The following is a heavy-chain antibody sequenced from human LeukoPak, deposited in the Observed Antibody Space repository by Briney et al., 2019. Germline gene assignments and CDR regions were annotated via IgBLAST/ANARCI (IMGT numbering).Heavy chain of an antibody. Sequence: PSETLSLTCTVSGGSISSGSYYWSWIRQPAGKGLEWIGRIYTSGSTNYNPSLKSRVTISVDTSKNQFSLKLSSVTAADTAVYYCASQSIAVAGTDYWGQGTLVTVSS. CDR2: IYTSGST. CDR1: GGSISSGSYY. D-gene: IGHD6-19*01. J-gene: IGHJ4*02. CDR3: ASQSIAVAGTDY. V-gene: IGHV4-61*02.